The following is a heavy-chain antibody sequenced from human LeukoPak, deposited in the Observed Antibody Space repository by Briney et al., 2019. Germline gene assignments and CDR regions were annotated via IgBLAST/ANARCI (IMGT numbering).Heavy chain of an antibody. V-gene: IGHV4-30-2*01. Sequence: PSETLSLTCAVSGGSISSGGYSWSWIRQPPGKGLEWIGYIYHSGSTYYNPSLKSRVTISVGRSKNQFSLKLSSVTAADTAVYYCARAHLYYGSGSYYGGSDFFDYWGQGTLVTVSS. D-gene: IGHD3-10*01. CDR1: GGSISSGGYS. CDR2: IYHSGST. CDR3: ARAHLYYGSGSYYGGSDFFDY. J-gene: IGHJ4*02.